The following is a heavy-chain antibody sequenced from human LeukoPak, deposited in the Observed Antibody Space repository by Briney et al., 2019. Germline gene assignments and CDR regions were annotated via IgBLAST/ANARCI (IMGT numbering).Heavy chain of an antibody. CDR2: INSDGSEG. Sequence: GGSLRPSCAVSGFTFSGFWMSWSRQAPGKGLEWVASINSDGSEGYYADVVKGRFTISRDNAKNSLYLQINSLRAEDTAVYYCARSSYSSSSSVWGQGTMVTVSS. D-gene: IGHD6-6*01. CDR3: ARSSYSSSSSV. CDR1: GFTFSGFW. J-gene: IGHJ3*01. V-gene: IGHV3-7*03.